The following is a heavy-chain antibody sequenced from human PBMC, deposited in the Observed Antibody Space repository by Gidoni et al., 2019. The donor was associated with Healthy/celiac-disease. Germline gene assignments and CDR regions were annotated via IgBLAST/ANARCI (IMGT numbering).Heavy chain of an antibody. J-gene: IGHJ3*02. V-gene: IGHV3-13*01. CDR2: IGTAGDT. D-gene: IGHD4-17*01. Sequence: EVQLVESGGGLVQPGGSLRLSCAASGFTFSSYDMHWVRQATGKGLEWVSAIGTAGDTYYPGSVKGRFTISRENAKNSLYLQMNSLRAGDTAVYYCARETTSQAFDIWGQGTMVTVSS. CDR1: GFTFSSYD. CDR3: ARETTSQAFDI.